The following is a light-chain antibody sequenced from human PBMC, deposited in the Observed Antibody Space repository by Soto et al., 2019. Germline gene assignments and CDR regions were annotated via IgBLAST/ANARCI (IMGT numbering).Light chain of an antibody. CDR2: GAS. V-gene: IGKV3-15*01. CDR3: QQYDKWPRT. CDR1: QSVSRK. Sequence: EIILTQSPYTLSLSPGDRATRSCRASQSVSRKLAWYQQTRGQAPRLLMYGASTRATGVPARFSGSGSGTEFTLTISNLQSEDFAVYHCQQYDKWPRTFGQGTKVDI. J-gene: IGKJ1*01.